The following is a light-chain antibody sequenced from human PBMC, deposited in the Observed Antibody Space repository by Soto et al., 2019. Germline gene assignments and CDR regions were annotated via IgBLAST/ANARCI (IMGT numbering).Light chain of an antibody. CDR2: GAS. J-gene: IGKJ3*01. V-gene: IGKV3-20*01. Sequence: EIVLTQSPGTLSLSPGERATLSCRASQSLSNSYLAWYQQKPGQGPRLLIYGASSRATGIPDRFSGSGSGTDFTLTISRLEPEDFAVYYCQQYGSSPRTFGPGTKVDIK. CDR1: QSLSNSY. CDR3: QQYGSSPRT.